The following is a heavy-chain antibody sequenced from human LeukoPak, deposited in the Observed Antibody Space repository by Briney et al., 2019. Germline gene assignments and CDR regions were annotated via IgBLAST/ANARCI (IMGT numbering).Heavy chain of an antibody. CDR3: AKGGGYCSSTSCPDENYFDY. CDR2: IGTTGDT. D-gene: IGHD2-2*01. J-gene: IGHJ4*02. Sequence: GGSLRLSRAASGFTFSSYDMHWVRQVTGKYLEWVSAIGTTGDTYYPGSVKGRFTISRENAKNSLYLQMNSLRAGDTAVYYCAKGGGYCSSTSCPDENYFDYWGQGTLVTVSS. V-gene: IGHV3-13*01. CDR1: GFTFSSYD.